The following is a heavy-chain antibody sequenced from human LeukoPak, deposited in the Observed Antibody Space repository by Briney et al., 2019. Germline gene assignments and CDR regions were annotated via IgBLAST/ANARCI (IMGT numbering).Heavy chain of an antibody. CDR2: ISWNSGSI. D-gene: IGHD3-16*02. V-gene: IGHV3-9*01. CDR1: GFTFDDYA. J-gene: IGHJ4*02. CDR3: AKASAMGLRLGELSLPLFDY. Sequence: PGRSLRLSCAASGFTFDDYAMHWVRQALRKGVEWVSGISWNSGSIGYADSVKGRFTISRDNAKNSLYLQMNSLRAEDTALYYCAKASAMGLRLGELSLPLFDYWGQGTLVTVSS.